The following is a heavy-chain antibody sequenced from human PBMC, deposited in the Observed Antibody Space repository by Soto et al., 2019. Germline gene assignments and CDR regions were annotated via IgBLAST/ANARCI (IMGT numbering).Heavy chain of an antibody. CDR2: IIPIFGTA. D-gene: IGHD2-2*01. V-gene: IGHV1-69*01. CDR3: ARQDIVVVPAAIGGNYYYYGMDV. CDR1: GGTFSSYA. J-gene: IGHJ6*02. Sequence: QVQLVQSGAEVKKPGSSVKVSCKASGGTFSSYAISWVRQAPGQGLEWMGGIIPIFGTANYAQKVQGRVTITADESTSTAYMELSSLRSEDTAVYYCARQDIVVVPAAIGGNYYYYGMDVWGQGTTVTVSS.